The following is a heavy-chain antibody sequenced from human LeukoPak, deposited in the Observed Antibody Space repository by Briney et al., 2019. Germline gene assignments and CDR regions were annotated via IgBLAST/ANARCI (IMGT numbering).Heavy chain of an antibody. CDR2: IATNGVT. CDR1: GFTFSNLD. V-gene: IGHV3-13*01. J-gene: IGHJ4*02. D-gene: IGHD3-16*01. Sequence: GGPLRLSCATSGFTFSNLDMHWVRQAAGKGLEWVSGIATNGVTFYAPSVRGRFTMSRDNAQDSSFLQMNSLRAGDTALYYCVRGGEPGFDYWGQGILVTVSS. CDR3: VRGGEPGFDY.